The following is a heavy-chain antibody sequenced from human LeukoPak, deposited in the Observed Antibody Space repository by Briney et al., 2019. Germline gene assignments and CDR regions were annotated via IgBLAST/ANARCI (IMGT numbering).Heavy chain of an antibody. CDR1: GGSISSGSYY. J-gene: IGHJ4*02. Sequence: XTCTXSGGSISSGSYYWGWIRQPDGKGLEWIGRIYTSGSTNYNPSLKSRITISVDTSKNHFSLKLSSVTAADTAVYYCASEGIAVAGSDYWGQGTLVTVSS. D-gene: IGHD6-19*01. CDR2: IYTSGST. CDR3: ASEGIAVAGSDY. V-gene: IGHV4-61*02.